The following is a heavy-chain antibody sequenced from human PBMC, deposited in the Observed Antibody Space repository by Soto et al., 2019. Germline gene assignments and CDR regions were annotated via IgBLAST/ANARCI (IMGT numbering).Heavy chain of an antibody. Sequence: EVQLLESGGGLLQPGGSLRLSCAASGFTFSSYAMSWVRQAPGKGLEWVSSISGSGGSTYYADSVKGRFTISRDNSKNTLYLQMNSLRAEDTAVYYCAKDRGSMDGMDVWGQGTTVTVSS. CDR1: GFTFSSYA. CDR3: AKDRGSMDGMDV. D-gene: IGHD3-10*01. J-gene: IGHJ6*02. CDR2: ISGSGGST. V-gene: IGHV3-23*01.